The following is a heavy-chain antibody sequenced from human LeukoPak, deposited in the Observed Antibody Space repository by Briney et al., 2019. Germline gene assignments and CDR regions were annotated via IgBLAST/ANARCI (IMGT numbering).Heavy chain of an antibody. V-gene: IGHV3-9*01. Sequence: GGSLRLSCAASGFTFDDYAMHWVRQAPGKGLEWVSGISWSSGSTAYADSVKGRFTISRDNAKNSLYLQMNSLRAEDTAVYYCAELGITMIGGVWGKGTTVTISS. J-gene: IGHJ6*04. CDR1: GFTFDDYA. D-gene: IGHD3-10*02. CDR3: AELGITMIGGV. CDR2: ISWSSGST.